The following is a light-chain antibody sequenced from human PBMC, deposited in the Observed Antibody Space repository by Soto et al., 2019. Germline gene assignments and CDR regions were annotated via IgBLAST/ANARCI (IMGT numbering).Light chain of an antibody. CDR1: SSDVGSYNL. CDR2: EGS. Sequence: QSALTQPASVSGSPGQSITISCTGTSSDVGSYNLVSWYQQHPGKAPKRMIYEGSKRPSGVSNRFSGSKSGNTASLTISGLQAEDEADYYCCSYAGSSTPLVFGTGTKLTVL. J-gene: IGLJ1*01. V-gene: IGLV2-23*01. CDR3: CSYAGSSTPLV.